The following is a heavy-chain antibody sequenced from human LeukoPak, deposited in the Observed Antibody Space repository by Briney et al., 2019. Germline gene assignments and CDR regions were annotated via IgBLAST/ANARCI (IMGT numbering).Heavy chain of an antibody. V-gene: IGHV4-34*01. J-gene: IGHJ5*02. Sequence: SETLSLTCAVYGGSFSGYYWSWIRQPPGKGLEWIGEINHSGSTNYNPSLKSRVTISVDTSKNQFSLKLSSVTAADTAVYYCARGLPRSMVWGVIHWFDPWGQGTLVTVSS. CDR1: GGSFSGYY. CDR3: ARGLPRSMVWGVIHWFDP. CDR2: INHSGST. D-gene: IGHD3-10*01.